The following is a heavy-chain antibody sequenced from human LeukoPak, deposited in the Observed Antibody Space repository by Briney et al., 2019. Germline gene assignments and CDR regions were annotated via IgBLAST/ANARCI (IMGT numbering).Heavy chain of an antibody. CDR3: ARSVSGLDYYYGMDV. V-gene: IGHV5-51*01. CDR1: GYSFTSYW. D-gene: IGHD2-8*01. Sequence: GESLKISCKGSGYSFTSYWIGWVRQMPGKCLEWMGIIYPGDSDTRYSPSFQGQVTISADKSISTAYLQWSSLKASDTAMYYCARSVSGLDYYYGMDVWGQGTTVTVSS. CDR2: IYPGDSDT. J-gene: IGHJ6*02.